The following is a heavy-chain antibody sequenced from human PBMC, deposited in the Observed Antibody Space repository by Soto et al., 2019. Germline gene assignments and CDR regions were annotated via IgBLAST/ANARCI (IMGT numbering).Heavy chain of an antibody. D-gene: IGHD1-20*01. CDR2: IGGGGTDT. V-gene: IGHV3-23*01. Sequence: DVQLLESGGGLVQPGGSLTLSCAASRFTFSDFAMSWVRQAPGKGLEWVSSIGGGGTDTYYADSVQGRLTISRDNSKNTLYLQMDSLRDEDTAVYYCAKDAVPYNGKWDWFDSWGQGTLVIVSS. CDR3: AKDAVPYNGKWDWFDS. CDR1: RFTFSDFA. J-gene: IGHJ5*01.